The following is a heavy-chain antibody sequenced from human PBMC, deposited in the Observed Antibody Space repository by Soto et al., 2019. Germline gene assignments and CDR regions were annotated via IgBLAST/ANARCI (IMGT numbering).Heavy chain of an antibody. CDR1: GFTFSSYS. CDR3: ARGGYCSSTSCYDAFDI. Sequence: GGSLRLSCAASGFTFSSYSMNWVRQAPGKGLERVSSISSSSSYIYYADSVKGRFTISRDNAKNSLYLQMNSLRVEDTAVYYCARGGYCSSTSCYDAFDIWGQGTMVTVSS. CDR2: ISSSSSYI. D-gene: IGHD2-2*01. J-gene: IGHJ3*02. V-gene: IGHV3-21*01.